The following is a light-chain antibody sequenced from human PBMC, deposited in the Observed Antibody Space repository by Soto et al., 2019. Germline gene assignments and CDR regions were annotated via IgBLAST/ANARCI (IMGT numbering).Light chain of an antibody. Sequence: VLTQSPATLSLSPGERATLSCRASQSVSSYLAWYQQKPGQAPRLLIYDTSNRATGVPARFSGSGSGTDFTLTISSLQSDDFVVYYCQHYKTWPPYTFGQGTKLEIK. V-gene: IGKV3-11*01. CDR3: QHYKTWPPYT. J-gene: IGKJ2*01. CDR1: QSVSSY. CDR2: DTS.